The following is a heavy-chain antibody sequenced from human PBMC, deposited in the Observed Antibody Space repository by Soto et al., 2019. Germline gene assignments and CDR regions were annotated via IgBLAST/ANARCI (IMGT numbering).Heavy chain of an antibody. CDR1: GGSVNSDSYY. CDR2: IYYTGST. D-gene: IGHD3-3*02. V-gene: IGHV4-61*01. J-gene: IGHJ4*02. CDR3: AREFSNTPEAFDS. Sequence: SETLSLTCTVSGGSVNSDSYYWSWIRQPPGKGLEWIGYIYYTGSTNYNPSLESRVTISVDTSRNQFSLKLSSVTAADTAVFYCAREFSNTPEAFDSWGQGALVNVS.